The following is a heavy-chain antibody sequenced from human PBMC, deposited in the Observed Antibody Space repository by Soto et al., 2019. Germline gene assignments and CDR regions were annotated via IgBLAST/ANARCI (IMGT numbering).Heavy chain of an antibody. J-gene: IGHJ4*02. CDR1: GYTITCCA. V-gene: IGHV1-3*01. Sequence: QVQLVQSGAELKKPGASVRVSCKASGYTITCCAMHWVRQAPVQRPEWMGWFNAGDGDTKYSQNFQGRFTIIRDTSASTDYMELSSMRPEDTAVYYCARDGEDKAAAARVYWGQGTLVTVSS. CDR2: FNAGDGDT. D-gene: IGHD6-13*01. CDR3: ARDGEDKAAAARVY.